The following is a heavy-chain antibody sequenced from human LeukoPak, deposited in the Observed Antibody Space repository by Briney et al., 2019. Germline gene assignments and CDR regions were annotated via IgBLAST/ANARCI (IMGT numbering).Heavy chain of an antibody. J-gene: IGHJ4*02. CDR1: GFTFSSYE. CDR3: ARADNILTDAEFDY. Sequence: SGGSLRLSCAASGFTFSSYEMNWVRQAPGKGLEWVSYISSSGSTIYYADPVKGRFTISRDNAKNSLYLQMNSLRAEDTAVYYCARADNILTDAEFDYWGQGTLVTVSS. CDR2: ISSSGSTI. V-gene: IGHV3-48*03. D-gene: IGHD3-9*01.